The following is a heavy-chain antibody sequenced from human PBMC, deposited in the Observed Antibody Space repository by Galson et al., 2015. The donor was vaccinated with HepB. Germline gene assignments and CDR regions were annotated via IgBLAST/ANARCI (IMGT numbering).Heavy chain of an antibody. CDR2: IDPSDSYT. J-gene: IGHJ4*02. CDR3: ARPIWDSSGSQDY. Sequence: QSGAEVKKPGESLRISCTGSGYSFTSYWSSWVRQMPGKGLEWMGRIDPSDSYTNYSASFQGHVTISADKTSSTAYLQWSSLRASETAMYYCARPIWDSSGSQDYWGQGTLVTVSS. D-gene: IGHD3-22*01. V-gene: IGHV5-10-1*01. CDR1: GYSFTSYW.